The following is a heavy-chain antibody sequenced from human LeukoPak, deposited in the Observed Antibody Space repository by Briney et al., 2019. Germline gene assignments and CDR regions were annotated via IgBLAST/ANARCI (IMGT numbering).Heavy chain of an antibody. V-gene: IGHV4-34*01. Sequence: SETLSLTYAVNGGSFSGYYWSWIRQPPGKGLEWIGEINHSGSTNYNPSLKSRVTISVDTSKNQFSLKLSSVTAADTAVYYCARATAAAGFSADYWGQGTLVTVSS. D-gene: IGHD6-13*01. J-gene: IGHJ4*02. CDR1: GGSFSGYY. CDR2: INHSGST. CDR3: ARATAAAGFSADY.